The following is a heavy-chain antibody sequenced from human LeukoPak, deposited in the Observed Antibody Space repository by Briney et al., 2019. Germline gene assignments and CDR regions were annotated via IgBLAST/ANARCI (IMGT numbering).Heavy chain of an antibody. Sequence: QPGRSLRLSCAASGFTFDDYAMHWVRQAPGKGLEWVTGINWNSGRIGYADSVKGRFTISRDNAKNSLYLQMNSLRAEDTAFYYCAKDPAYDSSGYYVSWGQGTLVTVSS. J-gene: IGHJ5*02. CDR3: AKDPAYDSSGYYVS. CDR1: GFTFDDYA. V-gene: IGHV3-9*01. CDR2: INWNSGRI. D-gene: IGHD3-22*01.